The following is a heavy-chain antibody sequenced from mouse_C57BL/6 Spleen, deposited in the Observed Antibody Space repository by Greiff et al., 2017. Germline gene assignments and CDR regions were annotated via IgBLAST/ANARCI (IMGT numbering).Heavy chain of an antibody. V-gene: IGHV5-16*01. Sequence: EVKLEESEGGLVQPGSSMKLSCTASGFTFSDYYMAWVRQVPEKGLEWVANINYDGSSTYYLDSLKSRFIISRDNAKNILYLQMSSLKSEDTATYYCVKYDYDDYFDYWGQGTTLTVSS. J-gene: IGHJ2*01. CDR2: INYDGSST. D-gene: IGHD2-4*01. CDR3: VKYDYDDYFDY. CDR1: GFTFSDYY.